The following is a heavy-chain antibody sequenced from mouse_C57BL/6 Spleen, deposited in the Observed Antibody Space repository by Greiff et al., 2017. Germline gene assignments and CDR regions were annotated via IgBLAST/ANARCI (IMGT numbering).Heavy chain of an antibody. CDR2: IHPNSGST. D-gene: IGHD2-4*01. CDR3: ARRDYDYGFAY. J-gene: IGHJ3*01. CDR1: GYTFTSYW. Sequence: VQLQQPGAELVKPGASVKLSCKASGYTFTSYWMHWVKQRPGQGLEWIGMIHPNSGSTNYNEKFKSKATLTVDKSSSTAYMQLSSLTSEDSAVYYCARRDYDYGFAYWGQGTLVTVSA. V-gene: IGHV1-64*01.